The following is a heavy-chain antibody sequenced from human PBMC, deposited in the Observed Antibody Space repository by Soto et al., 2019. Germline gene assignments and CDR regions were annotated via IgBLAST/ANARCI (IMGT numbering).Heavy chain of an antibody. CDR3: ARDRGPSSGYYPYWFDP. V-gene: IGHV1-69*12. D-gene: IGHD3-22*01. CDR2: IIPIFGTA. CDR1: GGTFSSYA. Sequence: QVRLVQSGAEVKKPGSSVKVSCKASGGTFSSYAITWVRQAPGQGLEWMGGIIPIFGTANYAQKFQARVTITADESTSTDYMELSSLRSEDTAVYYCARDRGPSSGYYPYWFDPWGQGTLVTVSS. J-gene: IGHJ5*02.